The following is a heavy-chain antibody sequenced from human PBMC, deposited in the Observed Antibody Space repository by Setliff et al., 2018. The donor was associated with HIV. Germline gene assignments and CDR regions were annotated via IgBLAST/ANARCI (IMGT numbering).Heavy chain of an antibody. CDR2: IWYDGSDK. V-gene: IGHV3-33*01. D-gene: IGHD3-10*01. CDR1: GFTFSSYG. Sequence: LRLSCAASGFTFSSYGMHWVRQAPGKGLEWVAVIWYDGSDKYYGDSVKGRFTIFRDNSKNTLYLQMNSLRGEDTAVYYCARDRAETLWFRDLNYMDVWGKGTTVTVSS. CDR3: ARDRAETLWFRDLNYMDV. J-gene: IGHJ6*03.